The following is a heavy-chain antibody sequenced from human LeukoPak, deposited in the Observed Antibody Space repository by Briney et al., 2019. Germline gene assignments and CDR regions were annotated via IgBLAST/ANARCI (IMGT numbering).Heavy chain of an antibody. CDR2: IYPGDSDT. CDR1: GYTSINNW. CDR3: ARRWERPPGDAFDI. Sequence: GESLKISCQAPGYTSINNWSAWLRRIHGKGLEWRGIIYPGDSDTRYSPSFQGQVTISADKSISTAYLQWSSLKASDTAMYYCARRWERPPGDAFDIWGQGKMVTVSS. J-gene: IGHJ3*02. V-gene: IGHV5-51*01. D-gene: IGHD1-26*01.